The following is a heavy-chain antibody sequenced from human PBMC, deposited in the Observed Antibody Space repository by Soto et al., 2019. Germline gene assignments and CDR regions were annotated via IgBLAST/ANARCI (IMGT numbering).Heavy chain of an antibody. CDR3: ASSGRITSFGVLRAWFGY. CDR1: GGSISSGGYY. Sequence: SETLSLTCTVSGGSISSGGYYWSWIRQHPGKGLEWIGYIYYSGSTYYNPSLKSRVTISVDTSKNQFSLKLSSVTAADTAVYYCASSGRITSFGVLRAWFGYWGQGTLVTVSS. D-gene: IGHD3-3*01. V-gene: IGHV4-31*03. CDR2: IYYSGST. J-gene: IGHJ4*02.